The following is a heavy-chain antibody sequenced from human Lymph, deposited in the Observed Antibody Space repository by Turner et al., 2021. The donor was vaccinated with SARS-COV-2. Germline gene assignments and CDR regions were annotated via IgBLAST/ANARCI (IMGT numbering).Heavy chain of an antibody. D-gene: IGHD1-26*01. V-gene: IGHV1-69*10. Sequence: QVQLVQSGAEVKKPGSSVKVSCKASGGTFSTYVISWVRQAPGQGLEWMGGSIPILGITTDAQKYQGRVTITADKSTSTAYMELSSLRSEDTAVYHCARRHSGNYDAFDIWGQGTMVTVSS. CDR1: GGTFSTYV. CDR2: SIPILGIT. J-gene: IGHJ3*02. CDR3: ARRHSGNYDAFDI.